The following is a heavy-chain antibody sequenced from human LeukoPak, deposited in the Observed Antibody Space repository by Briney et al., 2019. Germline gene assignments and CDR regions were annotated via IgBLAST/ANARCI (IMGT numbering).Heavy chain of an antibody. CDR2: ISGSGGST. Sequence: PGGSLRLSCAASGFTFSSYAMSWVRQAPGKGLEWVSAISGSGGSTYYADSVKGRFTISRDNSKNTLYLQMNSLRAEDTAVYYCAKDPKFWSGYYDHFDYWGQGTLVTVSS. J-gene: IGHJ4*02. CDR3: AKDPKFWSGYYDHFDY. V-gene: IGHV3-23*01. D-gene: IGHD3-3*01. CDR1: GFTFSSYA.